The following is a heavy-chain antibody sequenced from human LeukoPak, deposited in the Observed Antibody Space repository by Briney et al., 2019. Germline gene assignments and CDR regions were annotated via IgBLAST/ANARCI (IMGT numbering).Heavy chain of an antibody. Sequence: GGSLRLSCAASGFTSSNYWMHWVRQAPGEGLVLLYSINPDGTRTIYADSVWGRLTISRDNAKNTVYLQMNSLRAEDTAVYYCARGSVGPDCWGQGTLVTVSS. CDR2: INPDGTRT. CDR3: ARGSVGPDC. J-gene: IGHJ4*02. CDR1: GFTSSNYW. D-gene: IGHD1-26*01. V-gene: IGHV3-74*01.